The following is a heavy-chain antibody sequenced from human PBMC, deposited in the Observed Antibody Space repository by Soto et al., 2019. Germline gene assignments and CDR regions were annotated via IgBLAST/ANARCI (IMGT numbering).Heavy chain of an antibody. CDR2: ISYDGSNK. CDR1: GFTFSSYG. Sequence: GGSLRLSCAASGFTFSSYGMHWVRQAPGKXLEWVAVISYDGSNKYYADSVKGRFTISRDNSKNTLYLQMNSLRAEDTAVYYCAKDRVQLRYYYYYGMDVWGQGTTVTVSS. V-gene: IGHV3-30*18. J-gene: IGHJ6*02. CDR3: AKDRVQLRYYYYYGMDV. D-gene: IGHD6-25*01.